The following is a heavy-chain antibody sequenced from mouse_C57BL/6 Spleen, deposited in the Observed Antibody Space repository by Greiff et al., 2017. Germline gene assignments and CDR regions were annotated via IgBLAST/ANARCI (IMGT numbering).Heavy chain of an antibody. Sequence: VQLKQSGPELVKPGASVKISCKASGYSFTGYYMHWVKQSSEKSLEWIGEINPSTGGTSYNQKFKGKATLTVDKSSSTAYMQLKSLTSEDSAVYYCARSGNYYAMDYWGQGTSVTVSS. J-gene: IGHJ4*01. V-gene: IGHV1-43*01. D-gene: IGHD2-1*01. CDR3: ARSGNYYAMDY. CDR2: INPSTGGT. CDR1: GYSFTGYY.